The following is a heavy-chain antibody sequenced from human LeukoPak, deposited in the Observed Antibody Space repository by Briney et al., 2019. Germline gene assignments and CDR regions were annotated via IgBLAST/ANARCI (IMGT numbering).Heavy chain of an antibody. CDR3: ARGSGSGSYYLDY. Sequence: RASESLSLTCAVAGGSISSGGYSWSWLRQPPGKGLEWIGYIYHSGSTYYNPSLKSRVTISVYRSKNQFSLKLRSVTAADTAVYYCARGSGSGSYYLDYWGPGTLVTVSS. J-gene: IGHJ4*02. D-gene: IGHD3-10*01. CDR1: GGSISSGGYS. CDR2: IYHSGST. V-gene: IGHV4-30-2*01.